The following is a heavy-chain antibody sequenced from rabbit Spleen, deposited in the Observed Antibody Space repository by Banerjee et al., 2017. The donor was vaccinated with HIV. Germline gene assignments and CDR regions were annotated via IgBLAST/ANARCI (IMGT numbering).Heavy chain of an antibody. CDR2: IDAGSSGFT. CDR3: ARDSGSSFSSYGMDL. J-gene: IGHJ6*01. Sequence: QSLEESGGDLVKPGASPTLTCTASGFSFSYSDYMCWVRQAPGKGLEWIACIDAGSSGFTYFATWAKGRFTCSKTSSTTVTLQMTRLTAADTATYFCARDSGSSFSSYGMDLWGPGTLVTVS. V-gene: IGHV1S40*01. D-gene: IGHD8-1*01. CDR1: GFSFSYSDY.